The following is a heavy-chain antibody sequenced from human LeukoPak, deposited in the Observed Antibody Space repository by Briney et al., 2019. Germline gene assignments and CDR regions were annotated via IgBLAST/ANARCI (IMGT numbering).Heavy chain of an antibody. V-gene: IGHV3-23*01. CDR3: AKYLAVAGYDAFDI. CDR2: ISGSGGST. Sequence: GGSLRLSCAASGLTFSSYAMSWVRQAPGKGLEWVSVISGSGGSTYYADSVKGRFTISRDNSKNTLYLQMNSLGAEDMAVYYCAKYLAVAGYDAFDIWGQGTMVTVSS. J-gene: IGHJ3*02. D-gene: IGHD6-19*01. CDR1: GLTFSSYA.